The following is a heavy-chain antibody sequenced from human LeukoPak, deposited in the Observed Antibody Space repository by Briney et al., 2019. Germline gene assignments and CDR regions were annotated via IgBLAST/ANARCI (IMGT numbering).Heavy chain of an antibody. V-gene: IGHV4-59*08. J-gene: IGHJ4*02. CDR3: ARHRDSIVTTYFDY. CDR1: GGSISSYY. D-gene: IGHD3-16*02. Sequence: SETLSLTCTVSGGSISSYYWSWIRQPPGKGLEWIGYIYYSGSTNYNPSLKSRVTISVDTSKNQFSLKLGSVTAADTAVYYCARHRDSIVTTYFDYWGQGTLVTVSS. CDR2: IYYSGST.